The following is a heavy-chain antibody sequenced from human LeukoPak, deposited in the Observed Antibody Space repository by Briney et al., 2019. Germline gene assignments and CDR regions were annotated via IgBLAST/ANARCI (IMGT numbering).Heavy chain of an antibody. Sequence: ASVKVSCKASGYTFTGYYMHWVRQAPGQGLEWMGWINPNNGGTNYAQKFQGRVTMTRDTSISTAYMDLSRLTSDDTAVYYCARPYGSGSFDNWFDPWGQGTLVIVSS. CDR1: GYTFTGYY. J-gene: IGHJ5*02. V-gene: IGHV1-2*02. CDR2: INPNNGGT. D-gene: IGHD3-10*01. CDR3: ARPYGSGSFDNWFDP.